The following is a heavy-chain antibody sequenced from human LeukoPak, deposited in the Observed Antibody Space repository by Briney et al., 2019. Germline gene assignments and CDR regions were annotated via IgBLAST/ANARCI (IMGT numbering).Heavy chain of an antibody. D-gene: IGHD6-19*01. J-gene: IGHJ3*02. CDR1: GGTFSSYA. CDR3: AREGRQWLVRGYASDI. Sequence: ASVKVSCKASGGTFSSYAISWVRQAPGQGLEWMGRIIPIFGTANYAQKFQGRVAITTDESTSTAYMELSSLRSEDTAVYYCAREGRQWLVRGYASDIWGQGTMVTVSS. V-gene: IGHV1-69*05. CDR2: IIPIFGTA.